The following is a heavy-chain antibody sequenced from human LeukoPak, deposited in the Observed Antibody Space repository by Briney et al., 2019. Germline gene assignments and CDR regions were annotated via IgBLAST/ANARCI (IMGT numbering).Heavy chain of an antibody. CDR2: ISSSTTTI. Sequence: PGGSLRLSCAASGXTFSNYGVNWVRQAPGKGLEWVSYISSSTTTIYYADSVKGRFTISRDNAKNSLYLQMNSLRDEDTAVYYCARDVPDYWGQGTLVTVSS. V-gene: IGHV3-48*02. J-gene: IGHJ4*02. CDR1: GXTFSNYG. CDR3: ARDVPDY. D-gene: IGHD3-10*02.